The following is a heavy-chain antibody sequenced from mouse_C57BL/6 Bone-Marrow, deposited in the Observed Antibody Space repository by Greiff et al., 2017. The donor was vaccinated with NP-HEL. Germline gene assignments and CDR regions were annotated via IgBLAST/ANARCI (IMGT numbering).Heavy chain of an antibody. CDR3: ARFPYDYDVRAMDY. V-gene: IGHV1-78*01. CDR1: GYTFTDHT. CDR2: IYPRDGST. D-gene: IGHD2-4*01. Sequence: VKLMESDAELVQPGASVKISCKVSGYTFTDHTIHWMKQRPEQGLEWIGYIYPRDGSTKYNEKFKGKATLTADKSSSTAYMQLNSLTSEDSAVYFCARFPYDYDVRAMDYWGQGTSVTVSS. J-gene: IGHJ4*01.